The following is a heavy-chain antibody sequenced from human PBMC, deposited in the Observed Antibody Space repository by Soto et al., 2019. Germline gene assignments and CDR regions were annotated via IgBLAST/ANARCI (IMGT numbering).Heavy chain of an antibody. Sequence: QVQLVESGGGVVQPGRSLRLSCAASGFIFSSYGMHWVRQAPGKGLEWVAVISYEGSNTYYADSVKGRFTITRDNSKNTLYLQMNGLRPEDTAVYYCAKEVHCGGGSCSWSEGFDYWGQGTLLTVSP. D-gene: IGHD2-15*01. V-gene: IGHV3-30*18. J-gene: IGHJ4*02. CDR2: ISYEGSNT. CDR1: GFIFSSYG. CDR3: AKEVHCGGGSCSWSEGFDY.